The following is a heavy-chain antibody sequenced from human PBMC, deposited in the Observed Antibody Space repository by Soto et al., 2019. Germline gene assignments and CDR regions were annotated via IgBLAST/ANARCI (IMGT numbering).Heavy chain of an antibody. CDR1: GGSFSGYY. J-gene: IGHJ4*02. V-gene: IGHV4-34*01. D-gene: IGHD3-22*01. CDR2: INHRGST. Sequence: SETLSLTCAVYGGSFSGYYWSWIRQPPGKGLEWIGEINHRGSTNYNPSLKSRVTISVDTSKNQFSLKLSSVTAADTAVYYCARDYDSSATEDYWGQGTLVTVSS. CDR3: ARDYDSSATEDY.